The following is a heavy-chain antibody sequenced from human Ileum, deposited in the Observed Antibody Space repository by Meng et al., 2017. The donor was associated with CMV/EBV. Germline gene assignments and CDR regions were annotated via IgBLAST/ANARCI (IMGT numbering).Heavy chain of an antibody. J-gene: IGHJ4*02. D-gene: IGHD4-11*01. Sequence: CVASGFTFNNAWMSWVRQAPGRGLEWVGRIKSISHGGITDYAAPVKGRFTISRDDSRRTLYLQMNSLKTEDTAVYYCATPGDSNFAVWGQGSLVTVSS. V-gene: IGHV3-15*01. CDR1: GFTFNNAW. CDR3: ATPGDSNFAV. CDR2: IKSISHGGIT.